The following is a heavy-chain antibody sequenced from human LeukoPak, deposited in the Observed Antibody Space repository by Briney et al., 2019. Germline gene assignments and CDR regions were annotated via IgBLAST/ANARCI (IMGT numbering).Heavy chain of an antibody. CDR2: SRNKADSYTA. CDR1: GFTFSDSF. Sequence: GGSLRLSCAASGFTFSDSFMSWVGQAPGKGLEWVGRSRNKADSYTAEYAASVKGRFTISIDESKNSLYLQISSLETEDAAVYYCATSSWYRLAYWGQGSLVTVSS. CDR3: ATSSWYRLAY. J-gene: IGHJ4*02. V-gene: IGHV3-72*01. D-gene: IGHD6-13*01.